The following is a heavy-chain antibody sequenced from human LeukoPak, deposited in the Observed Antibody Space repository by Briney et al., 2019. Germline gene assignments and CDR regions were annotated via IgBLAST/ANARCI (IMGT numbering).Heavy chain of an antibody. J-gene: IGHJ5*02. CDR3: AHRPERKPVNNWFDP. Sequence: ESGPTLVKPTQTLTLTCTFSGFSLSTSGVGVGWIRQPPGKALEWLALIYWNDDKRYSPSLKSRLTITKDTSKNQVVLTMTNMDPVDTATYYCAHRPERKPVNNWFDPWGQGTLVTVSS. D-gene: IGHD4-17*01. CDR1: GFSLSTSGVG. V-gene: IGHV2-5*01. CDR2: IYWNDDK.